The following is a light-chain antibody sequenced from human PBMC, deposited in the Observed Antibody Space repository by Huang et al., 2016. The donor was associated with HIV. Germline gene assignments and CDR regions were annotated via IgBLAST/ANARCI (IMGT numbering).Light chain of an antibody. Sequence: DIQMTQSPSSLSASVGDRVTIICRASQGISKSLAWYQQKPGKDPKLLLYATSKLESGVPSRFSGRGSETNYTLTISTLQPEDLATYYCQQYQSVPWTFGQGTKVEI. J-gene: IGKJ1*01. CDR1: QGISKS. V-gene: IGKV1-NL1*01. CDR2: ATS. CDR3: QQYQSVPWT.